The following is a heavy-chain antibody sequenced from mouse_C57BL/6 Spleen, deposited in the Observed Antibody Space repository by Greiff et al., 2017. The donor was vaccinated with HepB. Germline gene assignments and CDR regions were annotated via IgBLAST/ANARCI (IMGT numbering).Heavy chain of an antibody. V-gene: IGHV5-6*01. CDR3: ATYGSSYAWFAY. Sequence: DVHLVESGGDLVKPGGSLKLSCAASGFTFSSYGMSWVRQTPDKRLEWVATISSGGSYTYYPDSVKGRFTISRDNAKNTLYLQMSSLKSEDTAMYYCATYGSSYAWFAYWGQGTLVTVSA. CDR1: GFTFSSYG. J-gene: IGHJ3*01. CDR2: ISSGGSYT. D-gene: IGHD1-1*01.